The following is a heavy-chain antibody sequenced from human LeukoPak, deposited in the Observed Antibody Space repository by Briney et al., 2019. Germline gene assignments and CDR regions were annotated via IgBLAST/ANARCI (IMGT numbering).Heavy chain of an antibody. CDR1: GYTYTNYG. D-gene: IGHD2-21*02. CDR3: ARKQRVTAIDY. J-gene: IGHJ4*02. V-gene: IGHV1-18*01. CDR2: ISADNGNA. Sequence: ASVKVSCKASGYTYTNYGISWVRQAPGQGLEWMGWISADNGNANYAQKLQGRVTMTTDTSTSTAYMELRSLRSDDTAVYYCARKQRVTAIDYWGQGTLVTVSS.